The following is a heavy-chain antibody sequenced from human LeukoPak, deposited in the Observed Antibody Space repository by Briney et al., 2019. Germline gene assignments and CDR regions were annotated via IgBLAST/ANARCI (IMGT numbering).Heavy chain of an antibody. D-gene: IGHD6-19*01. CDR1: GFIFNGFG. Sequence: GRSLRLSCAASGFIFNGFGMHWVRQAPGKGLEWVAFISFDGSNEYYADSVKGRFTISRDNSKNTLYLQMNTLRAEDTAVYYCAKEREWLVERGGNYFDYWGQGTLVSVSS. V-gene: IGHV3-30*18. J-gene: IGHJ4*02. CDR3: AKEREWLVERGGNYFDY. CDR2: ISFDGSNE.